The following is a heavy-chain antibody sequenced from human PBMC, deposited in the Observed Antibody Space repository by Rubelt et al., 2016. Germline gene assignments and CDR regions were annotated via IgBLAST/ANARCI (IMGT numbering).Heavy chain of an antibody. CDR1: GFTFSSYA. CDR2: ISNSGDTT. J-gene: IGHJ3*01. V-gene: IGHV3-23*04. CDR3: ARNPHLAPGLLFDL. Sequence: EVQLVESGGGLVQPRGSLRLSCAASGFTFSSYAMSWVRQAPGKGLEWVSAISNSGDTTYYADSVKGRFTISRDNSRNTLYLQMNSLRVEDTAVYYCARNPHLAPGLLFDLWGQGTMVTVSS. D-gene: IGHD1-14*01.